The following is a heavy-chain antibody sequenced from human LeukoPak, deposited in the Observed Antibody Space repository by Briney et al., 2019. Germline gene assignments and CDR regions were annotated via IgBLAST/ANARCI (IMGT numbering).Heavy chain of an antibody. D-gene: IGHD3-10*02. J-gene: IGHJ4*02. Sequence: SETLSLTCTVSGGSISSYYWSWIRQPPGKGLEWIGYIYYSGSTNYNPSLKSRVTISVDTSKNQFSLNLSSVTAADTAVYYCARGVNYFVLEYWGQGTLVTISS. CDR3: ARGVNYFVLEY. CDR2: IYYSGST. V-gene: IGHV4-59*01. CDR1: GGSISSYY.